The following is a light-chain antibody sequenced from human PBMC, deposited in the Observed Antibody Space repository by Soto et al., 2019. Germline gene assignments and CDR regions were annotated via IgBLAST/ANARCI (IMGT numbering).Light chain of an antibody. CDR1: SGHSSYA. CDR2: LNSDGSH. CDR3: QTWGTGIKV. Sequence: QLVLTQSPSASASLGASVKLTCTLSSGHSSYAIAWHQQQPEKGPRYLMKLNSDGSHSKGDGIPDRFSGSSSGAERYLTISSLQPEDEADYCCQTWGTGIKVFGGGTKLTVL. V-gene: IGLV4-69*01. J-gene: IGLJ2*01.